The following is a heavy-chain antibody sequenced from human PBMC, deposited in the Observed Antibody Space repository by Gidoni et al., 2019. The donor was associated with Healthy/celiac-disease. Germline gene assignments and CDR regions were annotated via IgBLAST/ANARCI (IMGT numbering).Heavy chain of an antibody. V-gene: IGHV1-24*01. CDR3: ATDRGAGDYYYMDV. CDR2: FDHEDGET. D-gene: IGHD3-10*01. J-gene: IGHJ6*03. Sequence: QVQLVQSGAEVKKPGASVNVSCQVSGYTLTELSMPWVRQAPGKGLEWMGGFDHEDGETIYAQKFQGRVTMTEDTSTDTAYMELSSLRSEDTAVYYCATDRGAGDYYYMDVWGKGTTVTVSS. CDR1: GYTLTELS.